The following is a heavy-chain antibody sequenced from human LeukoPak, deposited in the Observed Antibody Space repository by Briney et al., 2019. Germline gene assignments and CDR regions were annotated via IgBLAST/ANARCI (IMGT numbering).Heavy chain of an antibody. CDR1: GFTFSSHA. CDR3: ARDSPLLTV. Sequence: SGGSLRLSCAASGFTFSSHAMSWVRQAPGKGLEWVSAIGDDVVSTYYAESVKGRFTISRDNSKNTLYLQMNRLRAEDTATYYCARDSPLLTVWGQGTLVTVSS. D-gene: IGHD3-9*01. V-gene: IGHV3-23*01. CDR2: IGDDVVST. J-gene: IGHJ4*02.